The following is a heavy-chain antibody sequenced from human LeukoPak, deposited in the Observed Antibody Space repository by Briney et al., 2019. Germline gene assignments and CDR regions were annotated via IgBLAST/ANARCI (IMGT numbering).Heavy chain of an antibody. CDR3: ARTYYYGSGSYYGGVAFDI. CDR1: GGSISSYY. CDR2: IYYSGST. D-gene: IGHD3-10*01. Sequence: SETLSLTCTVSGGSISSYYWSWIRQPPGKGLEWIGYIYYSGSTNYNPSLKSRVTISVDTSKNQFSLKLSSVTAADTAVYYCARTYYYGSGSYYGGVAFDIWGQGTMVTVSS. V-gene: IGHV4-59*01. J-gene: IGHJ3*02.